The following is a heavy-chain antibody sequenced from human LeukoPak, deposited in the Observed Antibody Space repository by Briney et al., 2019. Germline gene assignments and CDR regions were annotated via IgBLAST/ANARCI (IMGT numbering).Heavy chain of an antibody. V-gene: IGHV3-30*18. CDR2: ISDDGRRK. D-gene: IGHD4-17*01. J-gene: IGHJ4*02. CDR3: AKRPSDYGDYVSYFDY. CDR1: GFSFISYG. Sequence: GWSRRLSCAASGFSFISYGMHWVRQAPGKGLEWVGVISDDGRRKDYADSVKGRFTISRDNSKDTLYLQMNSQRAEDTAVYYCAKRPSDYGDYVSYFDYWGQGTLVTVSS.